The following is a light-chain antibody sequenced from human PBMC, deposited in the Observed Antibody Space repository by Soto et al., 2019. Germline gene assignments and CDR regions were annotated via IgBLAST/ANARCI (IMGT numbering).Light chain of an antibody. V-gene: IGKV4-1*01. J-gene: IGKJ4*01. CDR3: QQYYGTPLT. CDR2: WAS. Sequence: DIVMTQSPDSLAVSLGERATINCKSSQSVFYSSNSKNYLAWYQQKPGQPPKLLTYWASTQESGVPDRFSGSGSWTDFTLTISSLQAEDVAVYYCQQYYGTPLTFGGGTKVELK. CDR1: QSVFYSSNSKNY.